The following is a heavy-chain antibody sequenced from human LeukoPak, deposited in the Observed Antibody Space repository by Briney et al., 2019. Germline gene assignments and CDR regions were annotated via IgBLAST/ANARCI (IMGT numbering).Heavy chain of an antibody. J-gene: IGHJ4*02. Sequence: RGGSLRLSCAASGFTFSSYSMNWVRQAPGKGLEWVSSISSSSSYIYYADSVKGRFTISRDNAKNSLYLQMNSLRAEDTAVYYCATSLPTLTDYWGQGTLVTVSS. CDR1: GFTFSSYS. CDR2: ISSSSSYI. V-gene: IGHV3-21*01. CDR3: ATSLPTLTDY.